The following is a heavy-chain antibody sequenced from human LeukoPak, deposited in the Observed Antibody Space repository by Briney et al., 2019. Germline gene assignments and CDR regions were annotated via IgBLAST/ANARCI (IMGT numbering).Heavy chain of an antibody. Sequence: SETLSLTCTVSGGSISSYCWSWIRQPPGKGLEWIGYIFYSGSTNYNPSLKSRVTISVDKPKTQFSLKLSSVTAADTAVYYCVGFGDFWSGYYGYWGQGTLVTVSS. J-gene: IGHJ4*02. CDR3: VGFGDFWSGYYGY. CDR1: GGSISSYC. D-gene: IGHD3-3*01. V-gene: IGHV4-59*01. CDR2: IFYSGST.